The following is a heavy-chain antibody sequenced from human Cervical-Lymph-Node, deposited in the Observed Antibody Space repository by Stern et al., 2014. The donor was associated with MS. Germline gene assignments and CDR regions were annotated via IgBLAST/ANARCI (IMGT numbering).Heavy chain of an antibody. V-gene: IGHV1-3*01. CDR2: INPGNGNT. Sequence: VQLVQSGAEVKQPGASVKVSCKASGYTFTNYAMHWVRQAPGQRLEWVGWINPGNGNTKDSQKIQYRGAITTDTSATTAYMELTSLRSEDAAVYYCARGNDRGSGWSFVWFDPWGQGTLVTVSS. J-gene: IGHJ5*02. CDR3: ARGNDRGSGWSFVWFDP. D-gene: IGHD6-19*01. CDR1: GYTFTNYA.